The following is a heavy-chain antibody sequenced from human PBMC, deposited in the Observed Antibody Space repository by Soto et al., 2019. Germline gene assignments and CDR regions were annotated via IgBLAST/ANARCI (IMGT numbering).Heavy chain of an antibody. CDR2: ISYDGSNR. D-gene: IGHD3-22*01. V-gene: IGHV3-30-3*01. CDR3: ARGPHITMIVVVTLDY. J-gene: IGHJ4*02. Sequence: GGSLRLSCAAAGFPFSSYAMHWVRQAPGKGLEWVAVISYDGSNRYYADSVKGRFTISRDNSKNTLYLQMNSLRAEDTAVYYCARGPHITMIVVVTLDYWGQGTLVTVSS. CDR1: GFPFSSYA.